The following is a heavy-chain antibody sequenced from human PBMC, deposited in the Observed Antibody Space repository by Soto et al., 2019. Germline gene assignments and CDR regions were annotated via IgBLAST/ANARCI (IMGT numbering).Heavy chain of an antibody. CDR1: GYTFTSYG. Sequence: EASVKVSCKASGYTFTSYGISWVRQAPGQGLERMGWISAYNGNTNYAQKLQGRVTMTTDTSTSTAYMELRSLRSDDTAVYYCARDSDIVVVPAAIPNWFDPWGQGTLVTVS. J-gene: IGHJ5*02. CDR3: ARDSDIVVVPAAIPNWFDP. V-gene: IGHV1-18*01. CDR2: ISAYNGNT. D-gene: IGHD2-2*01.